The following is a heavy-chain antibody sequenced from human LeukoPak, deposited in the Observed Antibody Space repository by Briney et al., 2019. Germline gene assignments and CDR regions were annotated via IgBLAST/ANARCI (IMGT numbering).Heavy chain of an antibody. CDR3: ARDPVHGYCSSTSCYPGFDY. J-gene: IGHJ4*02. V-gene: IGHV1-69*04. Sequence: GSSVKVSCKASVGTFSSYAISWVRQAPGQPLEWMGRIIPILGIANYAQKFQGRVTITADKSTSTAYMELSSLRSEDTAVYYCARDPVHGYCSSTSCYPGFDYWGQGTLVTVSS. CDR1: VGTFSSYA. D-gene: IGHD2-2*01. CDR2: IIPILGIA.